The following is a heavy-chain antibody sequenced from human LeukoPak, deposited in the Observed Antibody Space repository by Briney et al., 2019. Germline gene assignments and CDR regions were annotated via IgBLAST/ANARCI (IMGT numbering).Heavy chain of an antibody. CDR3: TRPGIAAAGIRDY. Sequence: GGSVKLSCAASGFTFSGSAMHWVRQASGKGLEWVGRIRSKANSYATAYAASVKGRFTISRDDSKNTAYLQMNSLKTEDTAVYYCTRPGIAAAGIRDYWGQGTLVTVSS. CDR1: GFTFSGSA. V-gene: IGHV3-73*01. D-gene: IGHD6-13*01. CDR2: IRSKANSYAT. J-gene: IGHJ4*02.